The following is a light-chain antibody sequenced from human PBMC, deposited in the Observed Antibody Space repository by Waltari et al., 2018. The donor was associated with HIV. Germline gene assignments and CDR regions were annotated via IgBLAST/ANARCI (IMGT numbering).Light chain of an antibody. CDR1: NSNIGSNY. CDR2: RHD. CDR3: AAWDDSLGGLWV. J-gene: IGLJ3*02. V-gene: IGLV1-47*01. Sequence: QSVLTQPPSASGTPGQRVTISCSGNNSNIGSNYVYWYQHLPGTAPKLLIYRHDQWPAGVHGRFSASKSGTSASLAISGLRSEDEADYHCAAWDDSLGGLWVFGGGTKLTVL.